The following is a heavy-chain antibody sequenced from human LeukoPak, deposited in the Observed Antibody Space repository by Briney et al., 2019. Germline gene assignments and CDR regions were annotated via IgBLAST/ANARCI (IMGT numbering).Heavy chain of an antibody. CDR3: ARDDVLLWFGEFGLAFDI. J-gene: IGHJ3*02. D-gene: IGHD3-10*01. CDR2: ISSSSSYI. Sequence: GGSLRLSCAASGFTFSSYSMNWVRQAPGKGLEWVSSISSSSSYIYYADSVKGRFTISRDNAKNSLYLQMNSLRAEDTAVYYCARDDVLLWFGEFGLAFDIWGQGTMVTVSS. V-gene: IGHV3-21*01. CDR1: GFTFSSYS.